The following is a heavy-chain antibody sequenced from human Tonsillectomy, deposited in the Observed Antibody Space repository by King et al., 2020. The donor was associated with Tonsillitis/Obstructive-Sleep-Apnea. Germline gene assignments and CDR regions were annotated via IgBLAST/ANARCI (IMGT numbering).Heavy chain of an antibody. CDR3: AREEVNYYYMDV. CDR2: IYSGGST. CDR1: GFTVSSNY. J-gene: IGHJ6*03. Sequence: VQLVESGGGLIQPGGSLRLSCAASGFTVSSNYMSWVRQAPGKGLEWVSVIYSGGSTYYADSVKGRVTISRDNSKNTLYLQMNSLRAEDTAVYYCAREEVNYYYMDVWGKGTTVTVSS. V-gene: IGHV3-53*01. D-gene: IGHD4-23*01.